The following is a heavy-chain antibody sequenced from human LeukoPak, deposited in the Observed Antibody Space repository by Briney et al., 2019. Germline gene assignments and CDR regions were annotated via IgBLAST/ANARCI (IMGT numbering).Heavy chain of an antibody. CDR3: AKYSSLGVIVDY. CDR2: ISGSGGST. J-gene: IGHJ4*02. D-gene: IGHD2-21*01. Sequence: XFTXXSYAMSWVRQAPGKGLEWVSAISGSGGSTYYADSVKGRFTISRDNSKNTLYLQMNSLRAEDTAVYYCAKYSSLGVIVDYWGQGTLVTVSS. V-gene: IGHV3-23*01. CDR1: XFTXXSYA.